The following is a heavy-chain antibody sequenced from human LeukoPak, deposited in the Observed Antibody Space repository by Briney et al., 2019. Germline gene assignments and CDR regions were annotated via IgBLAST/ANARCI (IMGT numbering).Heavy chain of an antibody. CDR3: ARDRFPVY. V-gene: IGHV4-59*01. CDR2: MYNSGTT. J-gene: IGHJ4*02. CDR1: GDSISNYY. Sequence: PSETLSLTCTVSGDSISNYYWSWIQQPAGQGLEWIGCMYNSGTTNYNPSPKRRVTISVDTSKNQFSLNLSSVTAADTAVYYCARDRFPVYWGQGTLVTVSS.